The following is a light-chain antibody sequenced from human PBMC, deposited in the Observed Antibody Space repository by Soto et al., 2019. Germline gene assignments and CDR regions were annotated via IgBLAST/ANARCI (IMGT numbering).Light chain of an antibody. Sequence: DIQMTQSPSTLSASVGDRVTITCRASQSISSWLAWYQQKPGKAPKLLIYKASSLESGVPSRFSGSGSGTEFTLTISSLQPDDFATYYSQQYNSMSPWTFGQGTKVEIK. CDR2: KAS. CDR3: QQYNSMSPWT. CDR1: QSISSW. J-gene: IGKJ1*01. V-gene: IGKV1-5*03.